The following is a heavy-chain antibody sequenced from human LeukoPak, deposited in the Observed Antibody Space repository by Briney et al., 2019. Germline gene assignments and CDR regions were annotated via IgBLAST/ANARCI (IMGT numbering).Heavy chain of an antibody. J-gene: IGHJ5*02. V-gene: IGHV1-8*01. CDR2: MNPNTGNT. D-gene: IGHD3-10*01. Sequence: ASVKVSCKASGFPFTRYDINWVRQTSAQGLEWMGWMNPNTGNTGYAQKFQGRVTMTRDTSTSTAYMELRDLRSEDTAVYYCVRDGEGVAISVNYWFDPWGLGTLVTVSS. CDR1: GFPFTRYD. CDR3: VRDGEGVAISVNYWFDP.